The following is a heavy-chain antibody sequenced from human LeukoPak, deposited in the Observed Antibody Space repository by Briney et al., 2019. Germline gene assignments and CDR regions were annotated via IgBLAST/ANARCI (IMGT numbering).Heavy chain of an antibody. J-gene: IGHJ4*02. V-gene: IGHV3-33*01. D-gene: IGHD6-19*01. CDR2: IWYDGSNK. CDR1: GFTFSNYG. Sequence: PGGSLRLSCAASGFTFSNYGMHWVRQAPGKGLEWVAVIWYDGSNKYYADSVKGRFTISRDNSKNTLYLQMNSLRAEDTAVYYCAREAAVAGTGFDYWGQGTLVTVSS. CDR3: AREAAVAGTGFDY.